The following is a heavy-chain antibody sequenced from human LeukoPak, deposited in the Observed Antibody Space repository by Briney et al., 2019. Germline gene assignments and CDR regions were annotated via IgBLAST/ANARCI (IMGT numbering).Heavy chain of an antibody. CDR1: GFTFSSYW. CDR2: ISGRGGST. Sequence: PGGSLRLSCEASGFTFSSYWMNWVRQAPGEGLEWVSAISGRGGSTYYADSVKGRFTISRDNSKNTLFLQMNSLRAEDTAVYYCAKGSHYYDSSGYYYPFPIDYWGQGTLVTVSS. V-gene: IGHV3-23*01. CDR3: AKGSHYYDSSGYYYPFPIDY. J-gene: IGHJ4*02. D-gene: IGHD3-22*01.